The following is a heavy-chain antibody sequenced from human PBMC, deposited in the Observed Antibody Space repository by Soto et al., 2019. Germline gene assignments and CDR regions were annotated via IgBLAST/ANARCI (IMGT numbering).Heavy chain of an antibody. D-gene: IGHD2-15*01. CDR3: ARHIRYCSGGSCFYYFDY. J-gene: IGHJ4*02. Sequence: SETLSLTCTVSGGSISSYYWSWIRQPPGKGLEWIGYIYYSGSTNYNPSLKSRVTISVDTSKNQFSLKLSSVTAADTAVYYCARHIRYCSGGSCFYYFDYWGQGTLVTVSS. CDR2: IYYSGST. CDR1: GGSISSYY. V-gene: IGHV4-59*08.